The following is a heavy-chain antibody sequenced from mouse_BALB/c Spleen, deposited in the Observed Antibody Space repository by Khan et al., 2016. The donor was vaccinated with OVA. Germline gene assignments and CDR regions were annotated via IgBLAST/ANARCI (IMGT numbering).Heavy chain of an antibody. D-gene: IGHD2-14*01. Sequence: QVQLKQSGAELARPGASVKMSCKTSGYTFTSYTIHWIKLRPGQGLEWIGYINPNNGYTNYNQKFKDKATLTADKSSTTVYMQLSSLTSDDSAIFNWVRDGDYDRNDGWFAYWGQGTLVTVSA. CDR3: VRDGDYDRNDGWFAY. V-gene: IGHV1-4*01. CDR1: GYTFTSYT. CDR2: INPNNGYT. J-gene: IGHJ3*01.